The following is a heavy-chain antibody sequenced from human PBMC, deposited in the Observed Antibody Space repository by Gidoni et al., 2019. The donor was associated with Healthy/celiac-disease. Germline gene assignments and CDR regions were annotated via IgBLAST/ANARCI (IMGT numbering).Heavy chain of an antibody. J-gene: IGHJ6*03. Sequence: LEWMGGIIPIFGTANYAQKFQGRVTVTADESTSTAYMELSSLRSEDTAVYYCARDRRHIVVVPAARGYYYYYMDVWGKGTTVTVSS. CDR2: IIPIFGTA. V-gene: IGHV1-69*01. D-gene: IGHD2-2*01. CDR3: ARDRRHIVVVPAARGYYYYYMDV.